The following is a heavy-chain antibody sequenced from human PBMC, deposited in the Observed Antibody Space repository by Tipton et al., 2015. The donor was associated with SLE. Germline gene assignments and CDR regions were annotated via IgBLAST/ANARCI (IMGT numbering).Heavy chain of an antibody. CDR3: ARDGYGSAWFDS. CDR2: ISSSSSYI. Sequence: SLRLSCAASGFTFSSYSMNWARQAPGKGLEWVSSISSSSSYIYYADSVKGRFTISRDNAKNSLYLQMNSLRAEDTAVYYCARDGYGSAWFDSWGQGTLVTVSS. D-gene: IGHD3-10*01. V-gene: IGHV3-21*03. J-gene: IGHJ5*01. CDR1: GFTFSSYS.